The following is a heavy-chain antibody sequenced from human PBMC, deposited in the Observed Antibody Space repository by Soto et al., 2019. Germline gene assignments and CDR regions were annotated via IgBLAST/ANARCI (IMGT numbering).Heavy chain of an antibody. V-gene: IGHV4-39*01. D-gene: IGHD4-17*01. CDR2: INYSGST. CDR1: GDSISSSSYY. Sequence: QLQLQESGPGLVKPSETLSLTCSVSGDSISSSSYYWGWIRQPRGTGLGRIGTINYSGSTYYDPSRKSRLTISVDASKNQFSLKVSSVTAEDAAVYYCASLYGDYVPYWGQGILVSVSS. CDR3: ASLYGDYVPY. J-gene: IGHJ4*02.